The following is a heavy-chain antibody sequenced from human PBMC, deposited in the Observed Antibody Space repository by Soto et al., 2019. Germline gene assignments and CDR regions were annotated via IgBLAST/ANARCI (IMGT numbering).Heavy chain of an antibody. CDR1: GGSFSGYY. CDR3: ARDSGSYYIGYYYGMDV. Sequence: PSETLSLTCAVYGGSFSGYYWSWIRQPPGKGLEWIGEIKHSGSTNYNPSLKSRVTISVDTSKTQFSLKLSSVTAADTAVYYCARDSGSYYIGYYYGMDVWGQGTTVTVSS. CDR2: IKHSGST. J-gene: IGHJ6*02. V-gene: IGHV4-34*01. D-gene: IGHD3-10*01.